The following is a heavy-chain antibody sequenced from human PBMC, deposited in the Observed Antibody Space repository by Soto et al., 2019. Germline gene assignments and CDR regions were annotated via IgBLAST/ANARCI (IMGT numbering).Heavy chain of an antibody. CDR2: IKSKASNYAT. CDR3: ICRAAYGAHMWFDP. D-gene: IGHD4-17*01. V-gene: IGHV3-73*01. Sequence: DVQLVESGGGLVQPGGSLKLSCAGSGFTFSGSDIHWVRQASGKGLEWVGRIKSKASNYATSYAASGKGRFTVSRDDSENTGYLQMSSLQTEDTAMYYCICRAAYGAHMWFDPWGQGTLVTVSS. CDR1: GFTFSGSD. J-gene: IGHJ5*02.